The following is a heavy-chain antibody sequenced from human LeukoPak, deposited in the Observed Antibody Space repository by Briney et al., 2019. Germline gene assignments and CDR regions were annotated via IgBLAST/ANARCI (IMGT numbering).Heavy chain of an antibody. Sequence: GGSLRLSCAASGFTFSSYSMNCVRPAPGKGLEWVSSISSSSSYIYYADSVKGRFTISRDNAKNSLYLQMNSLRAEDTAVYYCARGGISYDFWSGYYQYFDYWGQGTLVTVSS. CDR1: GFTFSSYS. CDR3: ARGGISYDFWSGYYQYFDY. CDR2: ISSSSSYI. V-gene: IGHV3-21*01. J-gene: IGHJ4*02. D-gene: IGHD3-3*01.